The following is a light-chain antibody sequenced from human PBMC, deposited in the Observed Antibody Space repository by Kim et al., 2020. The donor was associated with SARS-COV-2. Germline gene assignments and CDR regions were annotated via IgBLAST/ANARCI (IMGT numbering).Light chain of an antibody. CDR2: WAS. CDR3: QQYYKTPLA. CDR1: QSILYNSNNKNY. J-gene: IGKJ4*01. Sequence: DIVMTQSPESLAVSLGERATINCKSSQSILYNSNNKNYLTWYQQKPGQPPKLLIYWASTRESGVPDRFSGSGSGTDFTLTISSLQAEDVAVYYCQQYYKTPLAFGGGTTVDIK. V-gene: IGKV4-1*01.